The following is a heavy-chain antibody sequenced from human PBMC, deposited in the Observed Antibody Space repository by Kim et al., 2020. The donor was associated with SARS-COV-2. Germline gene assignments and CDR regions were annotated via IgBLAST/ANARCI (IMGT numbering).Heavy chain of an antibody. Sequence: YYAESVKGRFTISRDNAKNSLYLQMNSLRAEDTAVYYCARDTSGDFGGHYWGQGTLVTVSS. D-gene: IGHD3-16*01. J-gene: IGHJ4*02. CDR3: ARDTSGDFGGHY. V-gene: IGHV3-21*01.